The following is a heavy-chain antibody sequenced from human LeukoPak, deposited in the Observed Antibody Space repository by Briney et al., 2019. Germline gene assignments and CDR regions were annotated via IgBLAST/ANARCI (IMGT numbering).Heavy chain of an antibody. D-gene: IGHD6-6*01. Sequence: SEILSLTCAVPGYSISSGYYWGWIRQPPGKGLEWIGSIYHSGSTYYNPSLKSRVTISVDTSKNQFSLKLSSVTAADTAVYYCARHSGIAARRGGYFDCWGQGTLVTVSS. CDR1: GYSISSGYY. CDR2: IYHSGST. CDR3: ARHSGIAARRGGYFDC. J-gene: IGHJ4*02. V-gene: IGHV4-38-2*01.